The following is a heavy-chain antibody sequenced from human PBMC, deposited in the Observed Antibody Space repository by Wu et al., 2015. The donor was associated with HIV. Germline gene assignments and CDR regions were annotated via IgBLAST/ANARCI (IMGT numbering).Heavy chain of an antibody. CDR1: GGTFSSYA. CDR3: ARPGPNWNDESYYYYGMDV. V-gene: IGHV1-69*13. J-gene: IGHJ6*02. CDR2: IIPIFGTA. D-gene: IGHD1-20*01. Sequence: QVQLVQSGAEVKKPGSSVKVSCKASGGTFSSYAISWVRQAPGQGLEWMGRIIPIFGTANYAQKFQGRVTITADESTSTAYMELSSLRSEDTAVYYCARPGPNWNDESYYYYGMDVWGQGTTVTVSS.